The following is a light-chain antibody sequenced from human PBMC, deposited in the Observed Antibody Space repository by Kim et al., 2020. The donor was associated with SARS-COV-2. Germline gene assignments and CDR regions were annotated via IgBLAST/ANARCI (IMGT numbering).Light chain of an antibody. CDR3: QAWGTGIWV. CDR2: LNSDGSH. CDR1: SGHSSYA. V-gene: IGLV4-69*01. J-gene: IGLJ3*02. Sequence: QLVLTQSPSASASLGASVKLTCTLSSGHSSYAIAWHQQQPDKGPRYLMKLNSDGSHSKGDGIPDRFSGSSSGAERYLTISSLQSEDEADYYCQAWGTGIWVFGGGTQLTVL.